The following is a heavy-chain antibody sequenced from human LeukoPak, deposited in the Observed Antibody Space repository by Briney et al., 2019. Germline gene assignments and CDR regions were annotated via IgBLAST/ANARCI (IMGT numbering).Heavy chain of an antibody. CDR3: AGTLVGAPGSDY. V-gene: IGHV3-21*01. D-gene: IGHD1-26*01. CDR1: GFTFNTYT. CDR2: ISSSSSYI. Sequence: GGSLRLSCAASGFTFNTYTMNWVRQAPGKGLEWVSSISSSSSYIYYADSVKGRFTISRDNAKNSLYLQMNSLRAEDTAVYYCAGTLVGAPGSDYWGQGTLVTVSS. J-gene: IGHJ4*02.